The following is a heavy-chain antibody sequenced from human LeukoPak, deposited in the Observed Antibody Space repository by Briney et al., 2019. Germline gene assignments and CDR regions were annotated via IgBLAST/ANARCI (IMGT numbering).Heavy chain of an antibody. Sequence: ASVKVSCKASGGTFISYAISWVRQAPGQGLEWMGGIIPIFGTANYAQKFQGRVTITTDESTSTAYMELSSLRSEDTAVYYCARGTGRFLEWLSYFDYWGQGTLVTVSS. CDR3: ARGTGRFLEWLSYFDY. J-gene: IGHJ4*02. V-gene: IGHV1-69*05. CDR1: GGTFISYA. CDR2: IIPIFGTA. D-gene: IGHD3-3*01.